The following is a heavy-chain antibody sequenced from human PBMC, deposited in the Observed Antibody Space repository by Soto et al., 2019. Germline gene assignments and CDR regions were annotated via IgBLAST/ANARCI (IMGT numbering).Heavy chain of an antibody. CDR3: ASTAYCGGDCYSLWFDP. J-gene: IGHJ5*02. CDR1: GGSISSGGYY. Sequence: SETLSLTCTVSGGSISSGGYYWSWIRQHPGKGLEWIGYIYYSGSTYYNPSLKSRVTISVDTSKNQFSLKLSSVTAADTAVYYCASTAYCGGDCYSLWFDPWGQGTLVTVSS. V-gene: IGHV4-31*03. D-gene: IGHD2-21*02. CDR2: IYYSGST.